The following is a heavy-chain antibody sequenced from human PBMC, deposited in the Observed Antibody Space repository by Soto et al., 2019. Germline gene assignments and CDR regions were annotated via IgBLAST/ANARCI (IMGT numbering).Heavy chain of an antibody. V-gene: IGHV4-34*01. CDR2: INHSGST. CDR1: GGSFSGYY. CDR3: ARVLLYYDILTGYTRGYFDY. Sequence: SETLSLTCAVYGGSFSGYYWSWIRQPPGKGLEWIGEINHSGSTNYNPSLKSRVTISVDTSKNQFSLKLSSVTAADTAVYYCARVLLYYDILTGYTRGYFDYWGQGTLVTVSS. J-gene: IGHJ4*02. D-gene: IGHD3-9*01.